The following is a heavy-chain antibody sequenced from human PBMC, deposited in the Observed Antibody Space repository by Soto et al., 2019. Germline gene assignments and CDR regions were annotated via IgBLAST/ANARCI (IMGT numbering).Heavy chain of an antibody. CDR3: VRQARYSDFDY. Sequence: KAXETLSLTCSVSGYSISNNFWVWIRQPAGKRLEWIGRVFISGASNYNPSLKSRVTMSVDTPKSQVSLILRSVTAADTAIYYCVRQARYSDFDYWGQGIPVTVSS. V-gene: IGHV4-4*07. J-gene: IGHJ4*02. D-gene: IGHD5-12*01. CDR2: VFISGAS. CDR1: GYSISNNF.